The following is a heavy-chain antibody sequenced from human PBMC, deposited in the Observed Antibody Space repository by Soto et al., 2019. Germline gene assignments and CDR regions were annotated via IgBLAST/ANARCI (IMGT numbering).Heavy chain of an antibody. CDR2: ISYDGSNK. CDR3: AKELYYCSGGSCYHYGMDV. D-gene: IGHD2-15*01. V-gene: IGHV3-30*18. Sequence: QVQLVESGGGVVQPGRSLRLSCAASGFTFSSYGMHWVRQAPGKGLEWVAVISYDGSNKYYADSVKGRFTISRDNSKNTLYLQMNSLRAEDTAVYYCAKELYYCSGGSCYHYGMDVWGQGTTVTVSS. CDR1: GFTFSSYG. J-gene: IGHJ6*02.